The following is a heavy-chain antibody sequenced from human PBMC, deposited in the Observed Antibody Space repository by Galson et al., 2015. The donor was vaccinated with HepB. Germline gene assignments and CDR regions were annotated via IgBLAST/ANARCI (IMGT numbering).Heavy chain of an antibody. CDR1: GYTFTSYY. Sequence: SVKVSCKASGYTFTSYYMHWVRQAPGQGLEWMGIINPSGGSTSYAQKFQGRVTMTRDTSTSTVYMELSSLRSEDTAVYYCARSTRADDCSGGSCYSRSLDVWGQGTTVTVSS. J-gene: IGHJ6*02. D-gene: IGHD2-15*01. V-gene: IGHV1-46*01. CDR3: ARSTRADDCSGGSCYSRSLDV. CDR2: INPSGGST.